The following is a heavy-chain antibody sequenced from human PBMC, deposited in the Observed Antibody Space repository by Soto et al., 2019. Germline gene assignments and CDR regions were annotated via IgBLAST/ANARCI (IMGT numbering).Heavy chain of an antibody. CDR2: ISYDGSNK. D-gene: IGHD3-22*01. CDR1: GFTFSSYA. CDR3: AREGQNYYDSSGYYYVWLGDYFDY. Sequence: QVQLVESGGGVVQPGRSLRLSCAASGFTFSSYAMHWVRQAPGKGLEWVAVISYDGSNKYYADSVKGRFTISRDNSNNTLYLQMNSLRAEDTAVYYCAREGQNYYDSSGYYYVWLGDYFDYWGQGTLVTVSS. V-gene: IGHV3-30-3*01. J-gene: IGHJ4*02.